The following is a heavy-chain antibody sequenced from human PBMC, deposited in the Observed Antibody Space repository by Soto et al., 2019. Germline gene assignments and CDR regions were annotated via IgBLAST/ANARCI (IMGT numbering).Heavy chain of an antibody. CDR1: GFTFSSYA. CDR3: AKDDSSGYYYWDYYYGMDV. J-gene: IGHJ6*02. D-gene: IGHD3-22*01. V-gene: IGHV3-23*01. CDR2: ISGSGGST. Sequence: GSLRLSCAASGFTFSSYAMSWVRQVPGKGLEWVSAISGSGGSTYYADSVKGRFTISRDNSKNTLYLQMNSLRAEDTAVYYCAKDDSSGYYYWDYYYGMDVWGQGTTVTVSS.